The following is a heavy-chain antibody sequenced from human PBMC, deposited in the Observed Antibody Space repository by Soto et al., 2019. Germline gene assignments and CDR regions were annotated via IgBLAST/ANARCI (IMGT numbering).Heavy chain of an antibody. CDR2: IYYSGSI. J-gene: IGHJ2*01. Sequence: QVQLQESGPGLVKPSQTLSLTCTVSGGSISSGAHYWSWIRQHPGKGLEWIGYIYYSGSIFYNPSLKSRVTISVDTSKNQFSLKLSSVTAADTAVYYCARDPPSTSSGSWYFDLWGRGTLVTVSS. CDR3: ARDPPSTSSGSWYFDL. CDR1: GGSISSGAHY. V-gene: IGHV4-31*03. D-gene: IGHD6-6*01.